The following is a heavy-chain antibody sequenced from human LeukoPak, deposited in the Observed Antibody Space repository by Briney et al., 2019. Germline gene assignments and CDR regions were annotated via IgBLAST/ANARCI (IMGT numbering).Heavy chain of an antibody. J-gene: IGHJ4*02. CDR2: IYTSGST. D-gene: IGHD3-22*01. CDR1: GGSISSYY. CDR3: ARDRYYYDSSGYYYFDY. V-gene: IGHV4-4*07. Sequence: SETLSLTCTVSGGSISSYYWSWIRQPAGKGLEWFGRIYTSGSTNYNPSLKSRVTMSVDTSKNQFSLKLSSVTAADTAVYYCARDRYYYDSSGYYYFDYWGQGTLVTVSS.